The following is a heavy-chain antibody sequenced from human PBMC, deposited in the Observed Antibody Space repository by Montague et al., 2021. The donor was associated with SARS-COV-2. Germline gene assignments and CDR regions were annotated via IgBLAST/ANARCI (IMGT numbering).Heavy chain of an antibody. J-gene: IGHJ4*02. V-gene: IGHV4-39*01. Sequence: SETLSLTCTVSSDSISSSTYYWGWIRQPPGKGLEWIGSMYYSGSTYYNPSLKSRVTISVDTSKNQFSLKLSSVTAADTAVYYCARQPRNYYVAGSYWALGDYWGQGTMVTVSS. CDR1: SDSISSSTYY. CDR3: ARQPRNYYVAGSYWALGDY. D-gene: IGHD3-10*01. CDR2: MYYSGST.